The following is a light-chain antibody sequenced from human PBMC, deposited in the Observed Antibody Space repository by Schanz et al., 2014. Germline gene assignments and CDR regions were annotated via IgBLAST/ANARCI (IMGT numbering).Light chain of an antibody. V-gene: IGKV3-20*01. CDR1: QSVSSY. CDR2: GAS. J-gene: IGKJ2*01. Sequence: VLTQSPGTLSLSPGERATLSCRASQSVSSYLAWYQQKPGQAPRLLIYGASSGATGIPDRFSGSGSGTDFTLTISRLEPEDCEVYYCQQYGSSPMYTFGQGTKLEI. CDR3: QQYGSSPMYT.